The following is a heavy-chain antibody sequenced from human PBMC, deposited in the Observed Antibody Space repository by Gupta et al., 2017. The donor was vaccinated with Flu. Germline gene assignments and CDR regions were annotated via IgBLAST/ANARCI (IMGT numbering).Heavy chain of an antibody. Sequence: YYWSWIRQPPGKGLEWIGEINHSGSTNYNPSLKSRVTISVDTSKNQFSLKLSPVTAADTAVYYCARGRRGAYGSGSYSFWNWGQGTLVTVSS. CDR2: INHSGST. D-gene: IGHD3-10*01. CDR3: ARGRRGAYGSGSYSFWN. V-gene: IGHV4-34*01. CDR1: YY. J-gene: IGHJ4*02.